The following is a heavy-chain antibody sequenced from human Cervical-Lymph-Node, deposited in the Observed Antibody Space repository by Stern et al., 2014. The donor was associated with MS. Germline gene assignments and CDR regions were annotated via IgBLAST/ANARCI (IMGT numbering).Heavy chain of an antibody. J-gene: IGHJ4*02. CDR3: VRDLCKSRICYPFDY. CDR1: GFTFSDYY. D-gene: IGHD2-15*01. V-gene: IGHV3-11*01. CDR2: ISRGGTSV. Sequence: VQLLESGGGLVKAGGSLRPSCAASGFTFSDYYMSWIRQAPGKGLEWVSYISRGGTSVYYAESVEGRFTISRDNAKNSLFLQMNSLRAEDTAIYYCVRDLCKSRICYPFDYWGQGTPVTVSS.